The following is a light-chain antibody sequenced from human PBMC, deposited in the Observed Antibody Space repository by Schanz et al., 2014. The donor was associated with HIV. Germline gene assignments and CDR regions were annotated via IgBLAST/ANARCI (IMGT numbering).Light chain of an antibody. J-gene: IGLJ1*01. CDR3: NSYSHSNTYV. CDR2: DVT. Sequence: QSALTQPASVSGSPGQSITLSCTGTNSDIGTYNYVSWYQQHPGKAPKLLIFDVTNRPSGISNRFSASKSGSAASLTIFGLQTEDEGDYYCNSYSHSNTYVFGSGTKLTVL. CDR1: NSDIGTYNY. V-gene: IGLV2-14*01.